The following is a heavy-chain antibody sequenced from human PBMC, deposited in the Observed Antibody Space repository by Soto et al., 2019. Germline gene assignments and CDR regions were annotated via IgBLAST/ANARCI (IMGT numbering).Heavy chain of an antibody. CDR2: IYYSGST. CDR1: GGSISSSSYY. Sequence: NLSETLSLTCTVCGGSISSSSYYWGWIRQPPGKGLEWIGGIYYSGSTYYNQYLKSRVTISVDTSKNQFSLKLSSVTAADTAVYYCARSTYYDFWSGYYTPNYYYYYGMDVWGQGTTVT. D-gene: IGHD3-3*01. CDR3: ARSTYYDFWSGYYTPNYYYYYGMDV. J-gene: IGHJ6*02. V-gene: IGHV4-39*01.